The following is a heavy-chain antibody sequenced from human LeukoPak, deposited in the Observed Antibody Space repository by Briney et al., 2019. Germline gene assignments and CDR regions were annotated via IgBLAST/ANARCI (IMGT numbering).Heavy chain of an antibody. CDR2: INHSGST. D-gene: IGHD3-10*01. V-gene: IGHV4-34*01. CDR3: ARHFSDYYGSGSYTA. CDR1: GGSFSGYY. J-gene: IGHJ5*02. Sequence: SETLSLTCAVYGGSFSGYYWSWIRQPPGKGLEWIGEINHSGSTNYNPSLKSRVTISVDTSKNQFSLKLSSVTAADTAVYYCARHFSDYYGSGSYTAWGQGTLVTVSS.